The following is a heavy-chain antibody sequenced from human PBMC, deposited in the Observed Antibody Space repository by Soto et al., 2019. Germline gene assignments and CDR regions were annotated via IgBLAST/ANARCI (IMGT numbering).Heavy chain of an antibody. D-gene: IGHD4-4*01. Sequence: GGSLRLSCAASGFTFSSYAMSWVRQAPGKGLEWVSAISGGGGTTYYADSVKGRFTISRDNSKDTLYLQMNSLRVEDTAVYYCAKEDYSGPERYWGQGTLVNVSS. CDR3: AKEDYSGPERY. CDR1: GFTFSSYA. CDR2: ISGGGGTT. V-gene: IGHV3-23*01. J-gene: IGHJ4*02.